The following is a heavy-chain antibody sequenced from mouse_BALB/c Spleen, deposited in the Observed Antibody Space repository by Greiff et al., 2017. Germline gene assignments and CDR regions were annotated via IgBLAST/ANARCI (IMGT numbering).Heavy chain of an antibody. Sequence: VKLVESGPGLVAPSQSLSITCTVSGFSLTSYGVHWVRQPPGKGLEWLGVIWAGGSTNYNSALMSRLSISKDNSKSQVFLKMNSLQTDDTARYYCARDPELGRSYYAMDYWGQGTSVTVSS. D-gene: IGHD4-1*01. J-gene: IGHJ4*01. CDR3: ARDPELGRSYYAMDY. CDR2: IWAGGST. CDR1: GFSLTSYG. V-gene: IGHV2-9*02.